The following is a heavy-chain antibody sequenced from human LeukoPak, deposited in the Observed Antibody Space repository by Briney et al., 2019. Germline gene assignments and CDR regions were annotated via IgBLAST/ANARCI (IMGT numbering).Heavy chain of an antibody. CDR2: ISSSSSYI. Sequence: PGGSLRLSCAASGFTFSSYSMNWVRQAPGKGLEWVSSISSSSSYIYYADSVKGRFTISRDNAKNTLYLQMNSLRAEDTAVYYCARDYYYDSSGYYYGDAFDIWGQGTMVTVSS. V-gene: IGHV3-21*01. J-gene: IGHJ3*02. CDR1: GFTFSSYS. D-gene: IGHD3-22*01. CDR3: ARDYYYDSSGYYYGDAFDI.